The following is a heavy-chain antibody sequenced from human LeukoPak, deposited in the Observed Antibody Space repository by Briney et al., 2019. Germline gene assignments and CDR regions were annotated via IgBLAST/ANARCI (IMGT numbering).Heavy chain of an antibody. J-gene: IGHJ5*02. CDR2: INPSRGGT. Sequence: GASVKVCCTAAGYTFTGYYMQWVRQALGQGLEGMGWINPSRGGTNYAQKSQGRVTMTRDTSISTAYMELSRLRSDDTAVYYCARDLAYYYDSGGYYSGWFDPWGQGTLVTVSS. CDR3: ARDLAYYYDSGGYYSGWFDP. CDR1: GYTFTGYY. D-gene: IGHD3-22*01. V-gene: IGHV1-2*02.